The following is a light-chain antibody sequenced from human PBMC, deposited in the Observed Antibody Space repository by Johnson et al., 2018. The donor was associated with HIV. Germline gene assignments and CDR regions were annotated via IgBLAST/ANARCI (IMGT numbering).Light chain of an antibody. J-gene: IGLJ1*01. V-gene: IGLV1-51*01. CDR3: GAWDSSLSAYV. CDR1: SSNIGNNY. CDR2: DNN. Sequence: SVLTQPPSVSAAPGQKVTISCSGSSSNIGNNYVSWYQQLPGTAPKLLIYDNNKRPSGIPDRFSGSKSGTSATLGITGLQTGDEADYYCGAWDSSLSAYVFGTGTKVPGL.